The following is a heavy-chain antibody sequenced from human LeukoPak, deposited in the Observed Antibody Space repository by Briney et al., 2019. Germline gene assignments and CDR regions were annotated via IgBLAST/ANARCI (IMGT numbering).Heavy chain of an antibody. CDR3: AREGWYSGTYPLFDY. D-gene: IGHD1-26*01. V-gene: IGHV3-72*01. J-gene: IGHJ4*02. CDR2: IRRKTDNYTT. Sequence: GGSLRLSCAASGFTFSDHSMDWVRQAPGKGLEWVGRIRRKTDNYTTEYAASVKGRFTISRDDSKHSVFLEMNRLETEDTALYYCAREGWYSGTYPLFDYWGQGSLVTVSS. CDR1: GFTFSDHS.